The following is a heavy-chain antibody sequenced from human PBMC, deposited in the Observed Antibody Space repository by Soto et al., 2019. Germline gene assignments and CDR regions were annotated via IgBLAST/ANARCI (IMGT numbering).Heavy chain of an antibody. CDR3: TRTNFERLDNWFDP. V-gene: IGHV3-49*03. J-gene: IGHJ5*02. CDR1: GFTFGDYA. CDR2: IRSKAYGGTT. Sequence: GGSLRLSCTASGFTFGDYAMSWFRQAPGKGLEWVGFIRSKAYGGTTEYAASVKGRFTISRDDSKSIAYLQMNSLKTEDTAVYYCTRTNFERLDNWFDPWGQGTLVTVSS. D-gene: IGHD3-9*01.